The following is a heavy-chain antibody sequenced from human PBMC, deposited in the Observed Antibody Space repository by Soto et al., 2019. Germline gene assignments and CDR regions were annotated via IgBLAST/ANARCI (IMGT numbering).Heavy chain of an antibody. J-gene: IGHJ4*02. CDR1: GFTFSDYG. CDR2: VAFSGGVQ. Sequence: QVQLVESGGGVVQPGTSLTLSCAASGFTFSDYGMHWVRQAPGKGLEWVAVVAFSGGVQHYAESVRGRFTISRDNFKNTLFLQMNSLTPEDTAVYYCAKEGSISVSRWDDSWGQGTLVTVSS. V-gene: IGHV3-30*18. D-gene: IGHD1-26*01. CDR3: AKEGSISVSRWDDS.